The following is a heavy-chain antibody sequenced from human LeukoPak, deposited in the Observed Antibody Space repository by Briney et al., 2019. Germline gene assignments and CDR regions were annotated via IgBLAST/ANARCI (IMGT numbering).Heavy chain of an antibody. Sequence: GGSLRLSCAASGFTFSSYAMSWVRQAPGKGLEWVSAISGSGGSTYYADSVKGRFTISRDNSKNTLYLQMNSLRAEDTAVYYCASVLRFLEWQNYYGMDVWGQGTTVTVSS. V-gene: IGHV3-23*01. CDR3: ASVLRFLEWQNYYGMDV. J-gene: IGHJ6*02. CDR2: ISGSGGST. CDR1: GFTFSSYA. D-gene: IGHD3-3*01.